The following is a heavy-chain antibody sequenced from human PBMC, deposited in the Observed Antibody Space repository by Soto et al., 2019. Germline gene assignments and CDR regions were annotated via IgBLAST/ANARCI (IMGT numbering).Heavy chain of an antibody. D-gene: IGHD3-3*01. J-gene: IGHJ2*01. CDR3: ARDPGLPGRFCSSDL. Sequence: QVVLVQSGAEVKKPGDSVKVSCKSSGYKFTDYYIHWVRQAPGQGPEWMGWVNPKRGDAVYAQKFRGWVTMTRDTATTTAYLEVNRLKPDDPPLYFWARDPGLPGRFCSSDLWGRATLVTVPS. CDR1: GYKFTDYY. V-gene: IGHV1-2*04. CDR2: VNPKRGDA.